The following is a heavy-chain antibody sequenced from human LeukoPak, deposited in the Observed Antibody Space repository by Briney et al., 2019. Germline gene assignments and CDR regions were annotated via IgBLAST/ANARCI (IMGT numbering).Heavy chain of an antibody. CDR1: GFTFSSYE. CDR2: ISSSGSTI. V-gene: IGHV3-48*03. Sequence: AGGSLRLSCAASGFTFSSYEMNWVRQAPGKGLEWVSYISSSGSTIYYADSVKGRFTISRDNAKNSLYLQMNSLRAEDTAVYYCARSNRRGDGGWFDPWGQGTLVTVSS. J-gene: IGHJ5*02. D-gene: IGHD2-21*02. CDR3: ARSNRRGDGGWFDP.